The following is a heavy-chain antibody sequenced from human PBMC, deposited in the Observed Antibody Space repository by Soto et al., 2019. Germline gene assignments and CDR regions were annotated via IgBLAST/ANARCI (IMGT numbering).Heavy chain of an antibody. V-gene: IGHV1-3*01. J-gene: IGHJ3*02. Sequence: GASVKVSCKASGYTFTSYAMHWVRQAPGQRLEWMGWINAGNGNTKYSQKFQGRVTMTTDTSTSTAYMELRSLRSDGTAVYYCARGHIVVVVAELQAPFDIWGQGTMVTVSS. D-gene: IGHD2-15*01. CDR3: ARGHIVVVVAELQAPFDI. CDR2: INAGNGNT. CDR1: GYTFTSYA.